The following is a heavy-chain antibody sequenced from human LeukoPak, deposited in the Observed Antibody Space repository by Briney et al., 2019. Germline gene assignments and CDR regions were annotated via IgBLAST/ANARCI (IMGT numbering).Heavy chain of an antibody. V-gene: IGHV4-34*01. D-gene: IGHD4-17*01. J-gene: IGHJ4*02. CDR1: GGSFSGYY. CDR2: INHSGST. Sequence: SETLSLTCAVYGGSFSGYYWSWIRQPPGKGLEWIGEINHSGSTNYNPYLKSRVTISVDTSKNQFSLKLSSVTAADTAVYYCARGPYGDYLYWGQGTLVTVSS. CDR3: ARGPYGDYLY.